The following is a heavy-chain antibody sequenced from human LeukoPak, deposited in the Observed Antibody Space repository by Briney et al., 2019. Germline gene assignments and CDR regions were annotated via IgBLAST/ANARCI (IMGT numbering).Heavy chain of an antibody. CDR3: ARGWFRGFDY. Sequence: GGSLRLSCAASGFTVSSNYMSWVRQAPGKGLEWVSVIYSGGSTYYVDSVKGRFTISRHNSKNTLFLQMNSLRAEDTAVYYCARGWFRGFDYWGQGTLVTVSS. CDR2: IYSGGST. CDR1: GFTVSSNY. J-gene: IGHJ4*02. D-gene: IGHD2-15*01. V-gene: IGHV3-53*04.